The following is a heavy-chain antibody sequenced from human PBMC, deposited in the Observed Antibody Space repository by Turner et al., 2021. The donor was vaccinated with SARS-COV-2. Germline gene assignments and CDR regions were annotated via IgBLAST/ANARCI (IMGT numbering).Heavy chain of an antibody. V-gene: IGHV3-33*01. CDR3: ARDDLDPDYGFHFDY. J-gene: IGHJ4*02. D-gene: IGHD4-17*01. CDR2: IWYDGSNK. CDR1: GFTFSSYG. Sequence: QVQLVESGGGVVQPGRSLRRSCAAPGFTFSSYGMHWVRQAPGKWLGWVAVIWYDGSNKYYADSVKGRFTISRDNSKNTLYLQMNSLRAEDTAVYYCARDDLDPDYGFHFDYWGQGTLVTVSS.